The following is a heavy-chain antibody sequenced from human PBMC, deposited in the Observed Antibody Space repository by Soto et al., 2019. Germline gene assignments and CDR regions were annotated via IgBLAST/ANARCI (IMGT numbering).Heavy chain of an antibody. D-gene: IGHD6-13*01. V-gene: IGHV1-2*02. J-gene: IGHJ6*02. CDR2: INPNSGGT. Sequence: QVQLVQSGAEVKKPGASVKVSCKASGYTFTGYYMHWVRQAPGQGLEWMGWINPNSGGTNYAEKLQGRVTMTRDTSVSTAYRELSRLRSAATAVSYCARDQGIAAAGDYYYYSGMDVWGQGTTVTVSS. CDR1: GYTFTGYY. CDR3: ARDQGIAAAGDYYYYSGMDV.